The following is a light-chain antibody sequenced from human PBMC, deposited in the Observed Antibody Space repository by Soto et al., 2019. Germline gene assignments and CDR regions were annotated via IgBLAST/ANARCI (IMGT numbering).Light chain of an antibody. Sequence: DFVMTQSPLSLPVTPGESASISCRSSQSLLHSNGYSYLDWYLQKPGQSPQLLIYLGSNRASGVPDRFSGSGSGTDFTLKITRVEAEDVGVYYCMQALQAPWTFGQGTKVEIK. CDR3: MQALQAPWT. V-gene: IGKV2-28*01. CDR1: QSLLHSNGYSY. CDR2: LGS. J-gene: IGKJ1*01.